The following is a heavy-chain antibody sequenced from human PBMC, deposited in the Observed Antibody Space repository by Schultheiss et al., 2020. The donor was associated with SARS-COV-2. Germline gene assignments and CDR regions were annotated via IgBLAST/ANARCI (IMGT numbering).Heavy chain of an antibody. CDR2: MSRSGDNL. V-gene: IGHV3-23*01. J-gene: IGHJ4*02. CDR3: AKVRFDYGPGDS. CDR1: GFTFSTQI. D-gene: IGHD3-10*01. Sequence: GGSLRLSCVASGFTFSTQIMYWVRQAPGKGLDWVSGMSRSGDNLYYADSVRGRFIISIDNSKNILYLQMNSLRAEDTALYYCAKVRFDYGPGDSWGQGTLVTVSS.